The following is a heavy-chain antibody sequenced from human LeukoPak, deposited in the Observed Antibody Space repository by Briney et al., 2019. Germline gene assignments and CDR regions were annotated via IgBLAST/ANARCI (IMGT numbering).Heavy chain of an antibody. J-gene: IGHJ4*02. CDR3: VASPVGFYYGSGRYYFDN. D-gene: IGHD3-10*01. Sequence: GGSLRLPCSASGFTFSDCYMHWVRQAPGKGLDYVASIATDGRSTFYVDSVKGRFTISGDNSKNTLSLQMSSLRAEDTAVYYCVASPVGFYYGSGRYYFDNWGQGTLVTVSS. CDR2: IATDGRST. V-gene: IGHV3-64D*06. CDR1: GFTFSDCY.